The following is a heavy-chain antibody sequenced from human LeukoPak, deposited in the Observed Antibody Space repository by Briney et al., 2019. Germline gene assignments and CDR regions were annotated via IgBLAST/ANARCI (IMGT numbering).Heavy chain of an antibody. CDR3: ARDSYGSGI. Sequence: GSLRLSCVASGFTFSHYWMSWVRQTPGKGLEWVANTNQDGSEKYYVDALKGRFTISRDNAKNSVYLQMNNLGVEDTAVYYCARDSYGSGIWGQGTLVTVSS. D-gene: IGHD3-10*01. CDR2: TNQDGSEK. V-gene: IGHV3-7*01. J-gene: IGHJ4*02. CDR1: GFTFSHYW.